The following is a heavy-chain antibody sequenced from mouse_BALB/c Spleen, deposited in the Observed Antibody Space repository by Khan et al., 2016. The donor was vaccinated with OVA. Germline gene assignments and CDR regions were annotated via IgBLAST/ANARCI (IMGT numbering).Heavy chain of an antibody. D-gene: IGHD2-14*01. CDR2: IFPGGGSS. CDR3: AREGYAVFAY. V-gene: IGHV1-77*01. Sequence: QVQLKQSGPELVKPGASVKMSCKASGYTFTDYVTNRVKQRIGQGLEWIGDIFPGGGSSYYNETFKGKAKLTPDKSYNPAYMQLSSLTFEDSAVYCCAREGYAVFAYWGQGTLVTVSA. CDR1: GYTFTDYV. J-gene: IGHJ3*01.